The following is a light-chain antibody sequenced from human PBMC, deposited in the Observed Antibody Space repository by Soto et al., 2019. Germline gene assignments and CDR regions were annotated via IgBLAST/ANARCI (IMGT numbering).Light chain of an antibody. J-gene: IGKJ1*01. CDR1: QSLSSNY. CDR3: QHHGTSPPWT. Sequence: EIVLTQSPGTLSLSPGERATLSSRASQSLSSNYLAWYQQKPGQAPRLLIYGASSRATDIPDRFSGSGSGTDFTLTINRLEPEDFAVYYCQHHGTSPPWTFGQGTKVEI. CDR2: GAS. V-gene: IGKV3-20*01.